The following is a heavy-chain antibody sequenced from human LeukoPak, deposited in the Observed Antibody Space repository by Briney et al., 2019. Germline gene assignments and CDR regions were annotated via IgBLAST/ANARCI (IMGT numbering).Heavy chain of an antibody. CDR2: IYYSETT. D-gene: IGHD5/OR15-5a*01. CDR3: ARQVSDYYYYYIDV. J-gene: IGHJ6*03. Sequence: SETLSLTCTVSGGSISSSSYYWVWIRQSPGKGREWIGSIYYSETTYYNPSLESRVTISIDTSKNPFSLQLSSVTAADTALYYCARQVSDYYYYYIDVWGTGTTVTVSS. CDR1: GGSISSSSYY. V-gene: IGHV4-39*01.